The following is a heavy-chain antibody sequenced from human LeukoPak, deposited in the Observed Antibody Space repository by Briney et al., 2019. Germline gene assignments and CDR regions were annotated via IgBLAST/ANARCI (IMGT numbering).Heavy chain of an antibody. V-gene: IGHV3-30*04. CDR2: ISYDGSNK. Sequence: QPGRSLLLSCAASGFTFSSYAMHWVRPAPGKGLEWVAVISYDGSNKYYADSVKGRFTISRDNSKNTLYLQMNSLRAEDTAVYYCARGPDPLLGYCSGGSCYFFDYWGQGTLVTVSS. CDR3: ARGPDPLLGYCSGGSCYFFDY. J-gene: IGHJ4*02. CDR1: GFTFSSYA. D-gene: IGHD2-15*01.